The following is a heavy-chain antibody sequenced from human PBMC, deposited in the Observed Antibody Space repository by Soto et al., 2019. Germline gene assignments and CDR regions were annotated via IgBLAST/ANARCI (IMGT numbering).Heavy chain of an antibody. D-gene: IGHD3-22*01. V-gene: IGHV4-31*03. CDR2: IYYSGST. CDR1: GGSINSGGYY. Sequence: QVQLQESGPGLVKPSQTLSLTCTVSGGSINSGGYYWSWIRQHPGKGLEWIGYIYYSGSTYYNPSLKSRVTISLDTSENQFSLNLSSVTAADTAVYYCARTDSSGYYGGYWGEGTLVTVSS. J-gene: IGHJ4*02. CDR3: ARTDSSGYYGGY.